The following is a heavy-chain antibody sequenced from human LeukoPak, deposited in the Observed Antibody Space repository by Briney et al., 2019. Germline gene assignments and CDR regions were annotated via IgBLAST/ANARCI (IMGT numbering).Heavy chain of an antibody. CDR1: GYTFTGYY. J-gene: IGHJ5*02. CDR2: INPNSGGT. V-gene: IGHV1-2*02. Sequence: ASVKVSCKASGYTFTGYYMHWVRQAPGQGLEWMGWINPNSGGTNYAQKFQGRVTMTRDTSISTAYMELSRLRSDDTAVYYCARGGGYSYVRYNWFDPWGQGTLVTVSS. CDR3: ARGGGYSYVRYNWFDP. D-gene: IGHD5-18*01.